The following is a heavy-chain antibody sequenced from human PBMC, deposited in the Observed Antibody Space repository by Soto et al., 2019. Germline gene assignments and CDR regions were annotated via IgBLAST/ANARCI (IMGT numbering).Heavy chain of an antibody. Sequence: GASVKVSCKASGYTFTSYGISWVRQAPGQGLEWMGWISAYNGNTNYAQKLQGRVTMTTDTSTSTAYMELRSLRSDDTAVYYCARVEPYYFDSSGRFDYWGQGILVTVSS. V-gene: IGHV1-18*04. D-gene: IGHD3-22*01. CDR3: ARVEPYYFDSSGRFDY. CDR1: GYTFTSYG. CDR2: ISAYNGNT. J-gene: IGHJ4*02.